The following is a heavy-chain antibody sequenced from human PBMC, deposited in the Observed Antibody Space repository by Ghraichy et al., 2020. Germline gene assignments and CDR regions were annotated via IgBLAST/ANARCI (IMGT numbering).Heavy chain of an antibody. CDR2: IYYSGST. D-gene: IGHD2-15*01. V-gene: IGHV4-31*03. Sequence: SETLSLTCTVSGASMSSGGYYWSWSRQHPGRGLEWIGYIYYSGSTYYNPSLKSRVTISVDTSKNQFSLKLSSVTAADTAMYYCARMMCSSGSCYACDYWGQGTLVTVSS. J-gene: IGHJ4*02. CDR3: ARMMCSSGSCYACDY. CDR1: GASMSSGGYY.